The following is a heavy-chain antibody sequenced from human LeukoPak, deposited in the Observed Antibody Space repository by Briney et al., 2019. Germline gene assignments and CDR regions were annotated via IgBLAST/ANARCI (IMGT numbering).Heavy chain of an antibody. J-gene: IGHJ3*02. CDR2: INPNNGGT. V-gene: IGHV1-2*02. Sequence: GASVKVSCKASGDTFTGYYIHWGRQAPGQGLEGMGWINPNNGGTNYAQKFQGRVTVTRDTSISTAYMELSRLRSDDTAVYYCARDRLTGYEAFDIWGQGTMVTVSS. D-gene: IGHD3-9*01. CDR3: ARDRLTGYEAFDI. CDR1: GDTFTGYY.